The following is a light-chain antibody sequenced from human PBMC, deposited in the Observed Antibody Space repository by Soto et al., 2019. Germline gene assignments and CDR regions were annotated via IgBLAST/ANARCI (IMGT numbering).Light chain of an antibody. Sequence: EIVLTQSPATLSLSPGETATPSCKASQSVSGYIGWYQQKPGQAPRLLIYADSNRATGIPARFSGSGSGTDCTLTISSLEPEDFSVYYCQQRYNWPITFGQGTRLEIK. CDR3: QQRYNWPIT. CDR1: QSVSGY. V-gene: IGKV3-11*01. J-gene: IGKJ5*01. CDR2: ADS.